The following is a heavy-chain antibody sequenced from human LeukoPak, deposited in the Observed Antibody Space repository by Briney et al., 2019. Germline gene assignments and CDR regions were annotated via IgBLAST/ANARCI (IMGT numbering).Heavy chain of an antibody. CDR1: GGTFSSYA. V-gene: IGHV1-69*13. CDR3: ARAPARWYSSSWYHY. J-gene: IGHJ4*02. D-gene: IGHD6-13*01. Sequence: SVKVSCKASGGTFSSYAISWVRQAPGQGLEWMGGIIPIFGTANYAQKFQGRVTITADESTSTAYMELSSLRSEDTAVYYCARAPARWYSSSWYHYRGQGTLVTVSS. CDR2: IIPIFGTA.